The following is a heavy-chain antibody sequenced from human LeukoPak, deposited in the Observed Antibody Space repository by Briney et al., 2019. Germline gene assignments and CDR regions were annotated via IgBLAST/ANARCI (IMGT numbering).Heavy chain of an antibody. J-gene: IGHJ3*02. Sequence: ASVKVSCKASGYTFTSYGINWVRQAPGQGLEWMGWISPYNGNTNYAQNLQGRVTMTTDTSTRTAYMEVGGLRSDDTAVYYCARDVAPGTASRDDAFDIWGQGTMVTVSS. CDR3: ARDVAPGTASRDDAFDI. V-gene: IGHV1-18*01. CDR2: ISPYNGNT. D-gene: IGHD3-10*01. CDR1: GYTFTSYG.